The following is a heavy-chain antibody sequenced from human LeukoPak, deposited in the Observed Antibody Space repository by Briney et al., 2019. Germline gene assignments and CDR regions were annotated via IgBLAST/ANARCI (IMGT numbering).Heavy chain of an antibody. CDR2: INPKRGGT. D-gene: IGHD4-23*01. J-gene: IGHJ4*02. Sequence: GASVKVSCKASGYTFTGYYMHWVRQAPGQGLEWMGWINPKRGGTKYVQKFQGRVTMTSDTSMSTVYMEMSRLRSDDTAVYYCARVRYDYGAKDIDYWGQGTLVTVSS. CDR3: ARVRYDYGAKDIDY. V-gene: IGHV1-2*02. CDR1: GYTFTGYY.